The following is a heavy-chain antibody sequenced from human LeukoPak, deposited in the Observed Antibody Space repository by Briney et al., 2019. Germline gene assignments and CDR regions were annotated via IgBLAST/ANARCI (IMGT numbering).Heavy chain of an antibody. V-gene: IGHV4-61*02. CDR2: VYTSGST. CDR1: GGSITSGSYY. J-gene: IGHJ4*02. D-gene: IGHD6-13*01. Sequence: QSSQTLSLTCTVSGGSITSGSYYWSWIRQPAGKGLEWIGRVYTSGSTDYNPSLKSRVTISRDTSKNQFSLKLSSVTAADTAVYYCAILAAADGLVDYWGQGTLVTVSS. CDR3: AILAAADGLVDY.